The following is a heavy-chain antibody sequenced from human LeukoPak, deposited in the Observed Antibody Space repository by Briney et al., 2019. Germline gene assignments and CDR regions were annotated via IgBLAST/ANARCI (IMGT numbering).Heavy chain of an antibody. Sequence: PGGSLRLSCAASGFTFDDYAMHWVRQAPGKGLEWVSGISWNSGSIGYADSVKGRFTISRDNAMNSLYLQMNSLRAEDTALYYCAKVRYCSSTSCLNAFDIWGQGTMVTVSS. V-gene: IGHV3-9*01. CDR3: AKVRYCSSTSCLNAFDI. CDR2: ISWNSGSI. J-gene: IGHJ3*02. D-gene: IGHD2-2*01. CDR1: GFTFDDYA.